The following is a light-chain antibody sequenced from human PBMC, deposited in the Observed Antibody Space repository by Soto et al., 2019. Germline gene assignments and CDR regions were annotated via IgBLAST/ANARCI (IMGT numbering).Light chain of an antibody. J-gene: IGLJ2*01. V-gene: IGLV4-69*01. CDR1: SGHSSYA. Sequence: QPVLTQSPSASASLGASVKLTCTLSSGHSSYAIAWHQQQPEKGPRYLMKLNSDGSHSKGDGFPDRFSGSSSGAERYLTISSLQSEDEADYYCQTWGTGTVVFGGGTQLTVL. CDR2: LNSDGSH. CDR3: QTWGTGTVV.